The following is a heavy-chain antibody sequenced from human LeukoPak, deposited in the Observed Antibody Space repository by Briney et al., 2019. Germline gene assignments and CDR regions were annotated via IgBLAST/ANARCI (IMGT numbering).Heavy chain of an antibody. V-gene: IGHV3-23*01. CDR3: ARHLNYYLDY. Sequence: GGSLRLSCAGSGFNFRSYSMNWVRQAPGKGLEWVSAISGSGGSTYYADSVKGRFTISRDNSKNTLYLQMNSLRAEDTAVYYCARHLNYYLDYWGQGTLVTVSS. D-gene: IGHD3-10*01. CDR1: GFNFRSYS. CDR2: ISGSGGST. J-gene: IGHJ4*02.